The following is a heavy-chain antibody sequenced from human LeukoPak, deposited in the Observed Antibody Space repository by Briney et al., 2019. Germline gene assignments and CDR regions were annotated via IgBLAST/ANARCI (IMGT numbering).Heavy chain of an antibody. D-gene: IGHD5-18*01. CDR2: IYYSGST. CDR1: GGSISSGGYS. V-gene: IGHV4-30-4*07. CDR3: ARGDYSYGYYFDY. J-gene: IGHJ4*02. Sequence: SETLSLTCAVSGGSISSGGYSWSWLRQPPGKGLEWIGYIYYSGSTYYNPSLKSRVTISVDTSKNQFSLRLSSVTAADTAVYYCARGDYSYGYYFDYWGQGTLVTVSS.